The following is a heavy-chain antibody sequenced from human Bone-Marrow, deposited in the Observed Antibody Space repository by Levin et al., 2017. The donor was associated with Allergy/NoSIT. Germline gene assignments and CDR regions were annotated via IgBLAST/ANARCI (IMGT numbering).Heavy chain of an antibody. CDR2: ISWDGGST. V-gene: IGHV3-43*01. Sequence: GGSLRLSCAASGFTFDDYTMHWVRQAPGKGLEWVSLISWDGGSTYYADSVKGRFTISRDNSKNSLYLQMNSLRTEDTALYYCAKDRGVRYFDWSQGPNDDGMDVWGQGTTVTVSS. J-gene: IGHJ6*02. CDR3: AKDRGVRYFDWSQGPNDDGMDV. CDR1: GFTFDDYT. D-gene: IGHD3-9*01.